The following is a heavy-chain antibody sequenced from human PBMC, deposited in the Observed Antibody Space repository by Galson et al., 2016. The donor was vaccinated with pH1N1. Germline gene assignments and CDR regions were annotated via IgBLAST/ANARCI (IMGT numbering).Heavy chain of an antibody. Sequence: SLRLSCAGSGFTFSRHSINWVRQAPGKGLEWVSYISGESYTKYYADSLKDRLSISRDNVKNSVYLQIDSPRAEDTAVYYCARERYSGTFYDAFDIWGQGTMVSVSS. CDR1: GFTFSRHS. CDR2: ISGESYTK. CDR3: ARERYSGTFYDAFDI. V-gene: IGHV3-48*01. D-gene: IGHD1-26*01. J-gene: IGHJ3*02.